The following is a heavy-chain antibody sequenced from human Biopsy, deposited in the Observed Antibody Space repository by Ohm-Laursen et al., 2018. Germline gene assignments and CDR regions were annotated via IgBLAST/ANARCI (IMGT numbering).Heavy chain of an antibody. J-gene: IGHJ5*02. V-gene: IGHV3-33*01. CDR2: MWSDGINK. Sequence: SLRLSCTASGFAFSYYGLHWVRQAPGKGLQWVAVMWSDGINKNYADPVKGRFTVSRDNSNNVLYLQMSSLRDEDSAVYYRARDDDTTGHYMILNHWGQGTLVTVSS. D-gene: IGHD3-9*01. CDR1: GFAFSYYG. CDR3: ARDDDTTGHYMILNH.